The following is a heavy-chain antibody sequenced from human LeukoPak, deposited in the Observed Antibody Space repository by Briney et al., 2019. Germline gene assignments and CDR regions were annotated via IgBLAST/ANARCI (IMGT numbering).Heavy chain of an antibody. D-gene: IGHD1-26*01. V-gene: IGHV4-39*02. CDR3: ARELHSPIVGAKDYYCYYMDV. Sequence: SETLSLTCTVSGGSISSSSYYWGWIRQPPGKGLEWIGSIYYSGSTYYNPSLKSRVTISVDTSKNQFSLKLNSVTPEDTAVYYCARELHSPIVGAKDYYCYYMDVWGKGTTVTVSS. CDR1: GGSISSSSYY. CDR2: IYYSGST. J-gene: IGHJ6*03.